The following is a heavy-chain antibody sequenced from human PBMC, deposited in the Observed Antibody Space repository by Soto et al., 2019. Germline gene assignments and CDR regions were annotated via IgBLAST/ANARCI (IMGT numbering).Heavy chain of an antibody. D-gene: IGHD6-6*01. Sequence: PGGSLRLSCAASGFTFSSYGMHWVRQAPGKGLEWVAVIWYDGSNKYYADSVKGRFTISRDNSKNTLYLQMNSLRAEDTAVYYCAREEYSSSTMSPPGPFFDYWGQGTLVTISS. CDR1: GFTFSSYG. V-gene: IGHV3-33*01. J-gene: IGHJ4*02. CDR3: AREEYSSSTMSPPGPFFDY. CDR2: IWYDGSNK.